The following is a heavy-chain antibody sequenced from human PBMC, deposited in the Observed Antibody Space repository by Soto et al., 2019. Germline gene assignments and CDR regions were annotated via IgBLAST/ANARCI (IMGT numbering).Heavy chain of an antibody. CDR3: ATDGTEYFDSSGYEGYFQH. Sequence: QVQLVESGGGVVQPGKSLRLSCAASGFTFSAYAMHWVRQAPGKGLEWVAVISYDGSTQYYADSVKGRFTISRDNSKNTLYLQMHSLRADDTAVFYCATDGTEYFDSSGYEGYFQHWGQGTPVTVSS. J-gene: IGHJ1*01. CDR1: GFTFSAYA. V-gene: IGHV3-30-3*01. D-gene: IGHD3-22*01. CDR2: ISYDGSTQ.